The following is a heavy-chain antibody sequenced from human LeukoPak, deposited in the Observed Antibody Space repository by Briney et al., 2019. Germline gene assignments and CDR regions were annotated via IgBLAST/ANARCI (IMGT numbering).Heavy chain of an antibody. V-gene: IGHV4-59*01. CDR1: GDSINSYY. CDR3: ARGVNSGYFDY. CDR2: IYYSGST. D-gene: IGHD1-26*01. J-gene: IGHJ4*02. Sequence: SSETLSLTCTVSGDSINSYYWSWIRQPPGKGLEWIGYIYYSGSTKYNPSLKSRVTISVDTSKNQFSLKLTSVTAADTAVYYCARGVNSGYFDYCGQGTLVTVSS.